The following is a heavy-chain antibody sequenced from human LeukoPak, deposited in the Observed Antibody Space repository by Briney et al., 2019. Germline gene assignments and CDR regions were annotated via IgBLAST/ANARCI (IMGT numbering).Heavy chain of an antibody. J-gene: IGHJ4*02. CDR1: GFTFRNYW. D-gene: IGHD6-19*01. CDR2: IKQDGSDR. V-gene: IGHV3-7*03. CDR3: VRNLAVAGTCFDS. Sequence: GGSLRLSCAASGFTFRNYWMSWVRQAPGTGLEWVANIKQDGSDRNYVTSVRGRFTISRDNAESSLYLQMNSLRVEDTAVYYCVRNLAVAGTCFDSWGQGTLVTVSS.